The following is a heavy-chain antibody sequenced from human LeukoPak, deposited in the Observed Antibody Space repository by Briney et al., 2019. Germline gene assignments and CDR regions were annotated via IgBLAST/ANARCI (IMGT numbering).Heavy chain of an antibody. V-gene: IGHV3-23*01. CDR1: GFTFSSYA. J-gene: IGHJ5*02. CDR3: AKDRGVTKNWFDP. CDR2: ISASGYGDGA. D-gene: IGHD3-10*01. Sequence: GGSLRLSCSASGFTFSSYAMHWVRQAPGKGLEWVSSISASGYGDGAYYADSVKGRFAISRDDAKNTMFLQMNSLRAEDTAVYYCAKDRGVTKNWFDPWGQGTLVTVSP.